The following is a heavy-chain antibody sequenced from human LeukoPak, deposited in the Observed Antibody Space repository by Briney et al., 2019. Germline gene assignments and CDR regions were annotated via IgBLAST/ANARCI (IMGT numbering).Heavy chain of an antibody. CDR2: ISWNSGSI. J-gene: IGHJ4*02. CDR1: GFTFSSYG. CDR3: AAIIAAGYDY. V-gene: IGHV3-9*01. D-gene: IGHD6-13*01. Sequence: GGSLRLSCAASGFTFSSYGMHWVRQAPGKGPEWVSGISWNSGSIGYADSVKGRFTISRDNAKNSLYLQMNSLRAEDTALYYCAAIIAAGYDYWGQGTLATVSS.